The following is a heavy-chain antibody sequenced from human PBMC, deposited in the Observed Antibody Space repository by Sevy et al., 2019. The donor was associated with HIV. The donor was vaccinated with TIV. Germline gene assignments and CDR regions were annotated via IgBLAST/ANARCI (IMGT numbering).Heavy chain of an antibody. Sequence: GESLKISCAASGFTFNIYSMNWVRQAPGKGLEWVSSIRGSSSYIFYADSVKGRFTISRDNAKNSLYLQMNSLRAEDTAVYYCARGRGDPRADCFDYWGQGTLVTVSS. V-gene: IGHV3-21*01. J-gene: IGHJ4*02. D-gene: IGHD2-21*02. CDR3: ARGRGDPRADCFDY. CDR2: IRGSSSYI. CDR1: GFTFNIYS.